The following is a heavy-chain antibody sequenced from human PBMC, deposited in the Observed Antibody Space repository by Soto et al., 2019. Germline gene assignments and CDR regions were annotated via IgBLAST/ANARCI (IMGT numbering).Heavy chain of an antibody. CDR1: GGTFSSYA. Sequence: SVKVSCKAAGGTFSSYAISLVRQAPGQGLEWMGGIIPIFGTANYAQKFQGRVTITADEFTSTAYMELSSLRSEDTAVYYCARAYDSSGYYTFDYWGQGTLVTVSS. CDR2: IIPIFGTA. D-gene: IGHD3-22*01. V-gene: IGHV1-69*13. J-gene: IGHJ4*02. CDR3: ARAYDSSGYYTFDY.